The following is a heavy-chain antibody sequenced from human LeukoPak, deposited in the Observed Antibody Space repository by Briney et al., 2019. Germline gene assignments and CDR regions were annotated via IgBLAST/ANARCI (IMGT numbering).Heavy chain of an antibody. D-gene: IGHD1-14*01. CDR1: GGSISSYY. CDR3: ARDPSGYRNDAFDI. V-gene: IGHV4-59*01. Sequence: SETLSLTCTVSGGSISSYYWSWLRQPPGKGLGWIGYIYYSGSTNYNPSLKSRVTISVGTSKNQFSLKLSSVTAADTAVYYCARDPSGYRNDAFDIWGQGTMVTVSS. CDR2: IYYSGST. J-gene: IGHJ3*02.